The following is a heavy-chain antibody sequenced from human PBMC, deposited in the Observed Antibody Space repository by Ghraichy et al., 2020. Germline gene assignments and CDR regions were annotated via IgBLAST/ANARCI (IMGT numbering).Heavy chain of an antibody. J-gene: IGHJ4*02. CDR3: AKDSGSSGWFPLDY. CDR2: ISGSGGTT. V-gene: IGHV3-23*01. D-gene: IGHD6-19*01. Sequence: GGSLRLSCAASGFTFSTYAMSWVCQAPGKGLEWVSVISGSGGTTYYADSVKGRFTISRDNSKNTLYLQMNSLRAEDTAVYYCAKDSGSSGWFPLDYWGQGTLVTVSS. CDR1: GFTFSTYA.